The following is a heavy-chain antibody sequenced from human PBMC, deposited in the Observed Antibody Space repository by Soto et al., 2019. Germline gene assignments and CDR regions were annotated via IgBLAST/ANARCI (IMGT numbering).Heavy chain of an antibody. J-gene: IGHJ5*02. CDR2: IHHSWSF. Sequence: QVQLQESRPGLVNPSGTLSLTCAVSGGSITSNWWSWVRQPPGKGMERIGAIHHSWSFNYNPSLRSRVTISIYKSTNQLSLKLTSVTAADTAVHYCVRNDWYRFAPWGQGTLVTVSS. D-gene: IGHD3-9*01. V-gene: IGHV4-4*02. CDR3: VRNDWYRFAP. CDR1: GGSITSNW.